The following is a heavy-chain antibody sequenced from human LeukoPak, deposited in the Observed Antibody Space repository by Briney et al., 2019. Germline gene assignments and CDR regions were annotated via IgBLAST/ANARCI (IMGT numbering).Heavy chain of an antibody. CDR3: ARGPNKSDGGNSGSAWFDP. J-gene: IGHJ5*02. CDR1: GYTSTTYD. Sequence: GASVTVSCKASGYTSTTYDINWVRQATGQGLEWMGWMNPNSGNTGYAQKFQGRVTMTRNTSISTAYMEVSSLRSEDTAVYYCARGPNKSDGGNSGSAWFDPWGQGTLVTVSS. V-gene: IGHV1-8*01. D-gene: IGHD4-23*01. CDR2: MNPNSGNT.